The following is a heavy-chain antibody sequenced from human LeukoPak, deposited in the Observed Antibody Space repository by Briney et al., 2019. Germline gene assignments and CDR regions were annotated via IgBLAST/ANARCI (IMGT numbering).Heavy chain of an antibody. V-gene: IGHV4-34*01. CDR3: ARRVGMVTLKKVYYFDY. CDR2: INHSGNT. CDR1: GASFSGYY. J-gene: IGHJ4*02. D-gene: IGHD2-21*02. Sequence: SETLSLTCAVYGASFSGYYWSWIRQPPGKGLEWIGEINHSGNTSYNPSLKSRVTISVDTSKNQFSLKLSSVTAADTAVYYCARRVGMVTLKKVYYFDYWGQGTLVTVSS.